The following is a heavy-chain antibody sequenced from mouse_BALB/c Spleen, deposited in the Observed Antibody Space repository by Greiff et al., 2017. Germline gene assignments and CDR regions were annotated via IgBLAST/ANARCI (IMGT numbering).Heavy chain of an antibody. CDR2: INPSSGYT. D-gene: IGHD2-4*01. Sequence: QVQLKQSGAELARPGASVKMSCKASGYTFTSYTMHWVKQRPGQGLEWIGYINPSSGYTNYNQKFKDKATLTADKSSSTAYMQLSSLTSEDSAVYYCARGGEDYDEEDAMDYWGQGTSVTVSS. CDR1: GYTFTSYT. CDR3: ARGGEDYDEEDAMDY. V-gene: IGHV1-4*01. J-gene: IGHJ4*01.